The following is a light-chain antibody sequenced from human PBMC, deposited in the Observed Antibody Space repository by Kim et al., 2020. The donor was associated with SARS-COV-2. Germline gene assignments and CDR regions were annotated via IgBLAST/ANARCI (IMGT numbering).Light chain of an antibody. CDR1: QDISDY. V-gene: IGKV1-33*01. J-gene: IGKJ2*01. Sequence: DIQLTQSPSSLSASLGDRVTITCQASQDISDYLNWYQQKPGKAPKFLMYDASKLETGVPSRFSGSGSGTEFTFTISSLQPEDVAIYYCQQYDNVPYTFGQGTKVDIK. CDR2: DAS. CDR3: QQYDNVPYT.